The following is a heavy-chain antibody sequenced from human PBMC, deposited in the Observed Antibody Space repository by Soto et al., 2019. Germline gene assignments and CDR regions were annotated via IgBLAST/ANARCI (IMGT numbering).Heavy chain of an antibody. Sequence: PSETLSLTCTVSGGSISSYYWSWIRQPPGKGLEWIGYIYYSGSTNYNPSLKSRVTISVDTSKNQFSLKLSSVTAADTAVYYRARDKEAGWFDPWGQGTLVTVSS. CDR1: GGSISSYY. CDR2: IYYSGST. CDR3: ARDKEAGWFDP. J-gene: IGHJ5*02. V-gene: IGHV4-59*01.